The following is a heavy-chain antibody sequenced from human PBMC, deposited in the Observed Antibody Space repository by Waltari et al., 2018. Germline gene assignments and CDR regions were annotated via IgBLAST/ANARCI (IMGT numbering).Heavy chain of an antibody. D-gene: IGHD6-19*01. CDR2: ISSSSSYI. V-gene: IGHV3-21*01. CDR3: ASTTRSSGWRGDY. Sequence: EVQLVESGGGLVKPGGSLRLSCAASGFTFSSFSMNWVRRAPGKGLEWVSSISSSSSYIYYADSVKGRFTISRDNAKNSLYLQMNSLRAEDTAVYYCASTTRSSGWRGDYWGQGTLVTVSS. CDR1: GFTFSSFS. J-gene: IGHJ4*02.